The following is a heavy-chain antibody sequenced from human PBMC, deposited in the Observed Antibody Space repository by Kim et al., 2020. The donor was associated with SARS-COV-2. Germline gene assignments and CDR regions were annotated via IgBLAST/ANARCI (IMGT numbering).Heavy chain of an antibody. Sequence: SETLSLTCSVSGVFIKNDHWSWMRQPPGKGLEWIGYISYSESTFYSGNTNYSPSLKRRITISMDTSKNQFSLRLSSVTAADTSVYYCARARDPYGYYWKGFDSWGQGTLVTVSS. CDR2: ISYSEST. CDR3: ARARDPYGYYWKGFDS. V-gene: IGHV4-59*01. CDR1: GVFIKNDH. D-gene: IGHD3-3*01. J-gene: IGHJ4*02.